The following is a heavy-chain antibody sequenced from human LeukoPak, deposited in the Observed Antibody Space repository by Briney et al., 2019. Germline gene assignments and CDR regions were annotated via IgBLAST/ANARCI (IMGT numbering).Heavy chain of an antibody. V-gene: IGHV3-20*04. CDR1: GFTFDDYG. J-gene: IGHJ6*03. CDR2: INWNGGSA. CDR3: ARDPYSGNYGNYYYYYMDV. D-gene: IGHD1-26*01. Sequence: GGSLRLSCAASGFTFDDYGMSWVRQAPGKGLEWVSGINWNGGSAGYADSVKGRFTISRDNAKNSLYLQMNSLGPEDTAVYYCARDPYSGNYGNYYYYYMDVWGKGTTVTISS.